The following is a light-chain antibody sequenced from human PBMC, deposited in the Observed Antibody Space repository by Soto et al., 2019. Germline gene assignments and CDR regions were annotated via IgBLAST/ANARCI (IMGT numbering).Light chain of an antibody. CDR2: ATS. CDR1: QVISKY. Sequence: DIQMTQSPSSLSASVGDRVTITCRASQVISKYIGWFQQKPGKAPKSLIYATSRLQSGVPTRFSGSGSGTDFTLTISSLQPEDFATYYCQPYDSYPRTFGQGTKLE. CDR3: QPYDSYPRT. V-gene: IGKV1-16*01. J-gene: IGKJ2*01.